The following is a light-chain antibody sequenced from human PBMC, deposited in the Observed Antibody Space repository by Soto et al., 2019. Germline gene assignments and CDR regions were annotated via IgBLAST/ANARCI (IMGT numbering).Light chain of an antibody. J-gene: IGLJ1*01. V-gene: IGLV2-14*03. CDR2: GVT. Sequence: QSALTQPTSVSGSPGQSITISCTGNHNDIGTYDYVSWYQQHPGRAPRLLIHGVTTRPSGISGRFSGSRSGSTASLTISGLQTEDEGLYSCNSYTNTGVRVFGTGTKLTVL. CDR3: NSYTNTGVRV. CDR1: HNDIGTYDY.